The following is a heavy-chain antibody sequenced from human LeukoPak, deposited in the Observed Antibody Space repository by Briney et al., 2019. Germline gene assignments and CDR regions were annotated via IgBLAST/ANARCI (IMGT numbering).Heavy chain of an antibody. V-gene: IGHV4-59*08. CDR3: ARPTTVGNLYFDL. D-gene: IGHD4-23*01. CDR2: IYYSGST. J-gene: IGHJ2*01. CDR1: GGSISSYY. Sequence: PSETLSLTCTVSGGSISSYYWSWIRQPPGKGLEWIGYIYYSGSTNYNPSLKSRVTISVDTSKNQFSLKLSSVTAADTAVYYCARPTTVGNLYFDLWGRGTLVTVSS.